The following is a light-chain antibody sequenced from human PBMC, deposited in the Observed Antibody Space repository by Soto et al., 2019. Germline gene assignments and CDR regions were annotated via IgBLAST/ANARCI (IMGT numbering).Light chain of an antibody. J-gene: IGLJ7*01. CDR2: RNN. CDR3: AAWDDSLSGPV. Sequence: QSVLTQPPSASGTPGQRVIISCSGSSSNIGSNYVYWYQQLPGTAPKLLIYRNNQRPSGVPDRFSGSKSGTSASLAISGLRSEDEADYYCAAWDDSLSGPVFGGGTQLTVL. CDR1: SSNIGSNY. V-gene: IGLV1-47*01.